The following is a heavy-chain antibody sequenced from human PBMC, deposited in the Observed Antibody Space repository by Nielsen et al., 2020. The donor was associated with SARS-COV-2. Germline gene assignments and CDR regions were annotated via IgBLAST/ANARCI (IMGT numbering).Heavy chain of an antibody. Sequence: SETLSLTCAVSGGSISSGGYSWSWIRQPQGKGLEWIGYIYHSGSTYYNPSLKSRVTISVDRSKNQFSLKLSSVTAADTAVYYCARGYYDSSAYYYFWFDPWGQGTLVTVSS. CDR2: IYHSGST. CDR1: GGSISSGGYS. CDR3: ARGYYDSSAYYYFWFDP. J-gene: IGHJ5*02. V-gene: IGHV4-30-2*01. D-gene: IGHD3-22*01.